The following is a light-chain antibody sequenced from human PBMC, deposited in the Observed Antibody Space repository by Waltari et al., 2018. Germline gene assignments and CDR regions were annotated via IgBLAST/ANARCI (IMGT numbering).Light chain of an antibody. CDR2: RND. J-gene: IGLJ2*01. CDR1: SSNVGSNV. CDR3: AAWDDSLNGRWV. V-gene: IGLV1-44*01. Sequence: QSEMSQPPSVSGTPGQTVTISCSGRSSNVGSNVVNWYQQLPGTAPKLLIYRNDRRPAGVPDRFAGSKSGTAASRAISGLQSEDEADYYCAAWDDSLNGRWVFGAGTKLTVL.